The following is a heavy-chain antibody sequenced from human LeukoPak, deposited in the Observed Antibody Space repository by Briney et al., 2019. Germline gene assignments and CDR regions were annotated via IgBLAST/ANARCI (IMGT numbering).Heavy chain of an antibody. V-gene: IGHV4-39*07. J-gene: IGHJ4*02. Sequence: SETLSLTCTVSGGSISSSSYYWGWIRQPPGKGLEWIGSIYYSGSTYYNPSLKSRVTISVDTSKNQFSLKLSSVTAADTAVYYCARVVYSSSSSSLGEDYWGQGTLVTVSS. CDR1: GGSISSSSYY. CDR3: ARVVYSSSSSSLGEDY. D-gene: IGHD6-6*01. CDR2: IYYSGST.